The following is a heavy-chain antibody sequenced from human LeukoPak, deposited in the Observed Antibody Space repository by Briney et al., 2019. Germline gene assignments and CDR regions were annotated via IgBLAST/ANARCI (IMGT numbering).Heavy chain of an antibody. CDR3: AKGSYYDSSGSFYFDY. D-gene: IGHD3-22*01. V-gene: IGHV3-23*01. CDR2: ISGNGVST. CDR1: GFTFSSYA. Sequence: GGSLRLSCATSGFTFSSYAMSWVRQAPGKGLEWVSAISGNGVSTYYADSVKGRFTISRDNSKNTLYLQMNSLRAEDTAVYYCAKGSYYDSSGSFYFDYWGQGTLVTVSS. J-gene: IGHJ4*02.